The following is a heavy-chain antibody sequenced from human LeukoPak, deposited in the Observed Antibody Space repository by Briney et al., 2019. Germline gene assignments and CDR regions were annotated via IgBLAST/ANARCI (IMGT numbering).Heavy chain of an antibody. Sequence: GGSLRLSCAASGFTFSSYAMGWVRQAPGKGLEWVSAISGSGGSTYYADSVKGRFTISRDNSKNTLYLQMNSLRAEDTAVYYCAKDGQMAQWLQLYYYYGMDVWGQGTTVTVSS. J-gene: IGHJ6*02. CDR2: ISGSGGST. CDR1: GFTFSSYA. D-gene: IGHD5-24*01. V-gene: IGHV3-23*01. CDR3: AKDGQMAQWLQLYYYYGMDV.